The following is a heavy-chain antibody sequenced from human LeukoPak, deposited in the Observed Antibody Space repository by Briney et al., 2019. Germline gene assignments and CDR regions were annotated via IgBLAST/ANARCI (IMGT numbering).Heavy chain of an antibody. CDR1: GGSISRGGYY. CDR2: IYYSGST. CDR3: ARGDSGYDGDYYYYGMDV. V-gene: IGHV4-31*03. D-gene: IGHD5-12*01. Sequence: PSETLSDTRTVSGGSISRGGYYWRWTRQHPGKGLEWIGHIYYSGSTYYKPSLKSRVTISVDTSKNQFSLKLSSVTAADTAVYYCARGDSGYDGDYYYYGMDVWGKGTTVTVSS. J-gene: IGHJ6*04.